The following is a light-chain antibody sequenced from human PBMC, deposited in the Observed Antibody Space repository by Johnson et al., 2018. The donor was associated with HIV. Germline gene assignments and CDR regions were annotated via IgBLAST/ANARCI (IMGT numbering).Light chain of an antibody. V-gene: IGLV1-51*02. CDR2: EKN. CDR1: SSNIGNNY. J-gene: IGLJ1*01. Sequence: QSLLTQPPSVSAAPGHNVTISCSGSSSNIGNNYVSWYQQLPGTAPKLLIYEKNKRPSGIPDRFSGSKSGTSATLGITGLQTGDEAYYYCGTWDSSLSAHYVFGTGPKITVL. CDR3: GTWDSSLSAHYV.